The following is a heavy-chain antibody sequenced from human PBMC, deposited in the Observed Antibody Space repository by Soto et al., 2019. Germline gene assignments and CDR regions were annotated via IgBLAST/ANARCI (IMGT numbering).Heavy chain of an antibody. CDR3: VRERPEIRGDALDI. V-gene: IGHV3-30-3*01. CDR2: ISKDGSIK. Sequence: QVQLVESGGGVVQPGRSLRLSCAASGFTFSAYTMHWVRQAPGKGLEWVAIISKDGSIKYYADSVKGQFTISRDNSKNTLYLQMNSLRAEDTAMYYCVRERPEIRGDALDIWGQGTMVTVSS. CDR1: GFTFSAYT. J-gene: IGHJ3*02.